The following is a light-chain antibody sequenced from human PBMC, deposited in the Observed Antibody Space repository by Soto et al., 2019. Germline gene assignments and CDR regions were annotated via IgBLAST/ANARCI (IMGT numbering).Light chain of an antibody. Sequence: EIVLTQSPGTLSLSPGERATLSCRASQSVTSSYLAWYQQEPGQAPRLLIYDATNRATGIPARFSGSGSGTDFTLTISSLEPEDFAVYYCEQRYNWPPITFGQGTRLEIK. CDR2: DAT. V-gene: IGKV3-11*01. J-gene: IGKJ5*01. CDR1: QSVTSSY. CDR3: EQRYNWPPIT.